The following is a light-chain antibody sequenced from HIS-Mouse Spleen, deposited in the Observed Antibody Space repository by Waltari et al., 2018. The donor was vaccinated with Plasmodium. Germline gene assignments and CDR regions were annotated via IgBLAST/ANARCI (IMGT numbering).Light chain of an antibody. V-gene: IGLV2-23*01. CDR2: EGS. CDR3: CSYAGSRMV. Sequence: QSALNQPASVSGSPGQSIPIPCSGPRLDVGVYNIVSCYQQHPGKPPKLMIYEGSKRPSEVSNRFSGSKSGNTASLTISGLQAEDEADYYCCSYAGSRMVFGGGTKLTVL. J-gene: IGLJ2*01. CDR1: RLDVGVYNI.